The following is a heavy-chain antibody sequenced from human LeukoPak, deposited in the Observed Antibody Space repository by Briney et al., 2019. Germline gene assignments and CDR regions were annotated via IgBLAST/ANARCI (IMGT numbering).Heavy chain of an antibody. CDR3: ARDILTGPPYYYYYMDV. CDR2: IIPIFGTA. D-gene: IGHD3-9*01. J-gene: IGHJ6*03. Sequence: ASVKVSCKASGGTFSSYAISWVRQAPGQGLEWMGGIIPIFGTANYAQKFQGRVTITTDESTSTAYMELSSLRSEDTAVYYCARDILTGPPYYYYYMDVWGEGTTVTVSS. CDR1: GGTFSSYA. V-gene: IGHV1-69*05.